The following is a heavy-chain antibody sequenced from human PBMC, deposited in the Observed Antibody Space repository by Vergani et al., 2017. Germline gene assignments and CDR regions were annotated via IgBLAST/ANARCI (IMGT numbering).Heavy chain of an antibody. CDR3: AGESLYCSGGSCYSDGMDV. J-gene: IGHJ6*02. V-gene: IGHV4-59*01. CDR1: GGSISSYY. Sequence: QVQLQESGPGLVKPSETLSLTCTVSGGSISSYYWSWIRQPPGKGLEWIGYIYYSGSTYYNPSLKSRVTISVDTSKNLFSVKLSSVTAADTAVYYCAGESLYCSGGSCYSDGMDVWGQGTTVTVSS. D-gene: IGHD2-15*01. CDR2: IYYSGST.